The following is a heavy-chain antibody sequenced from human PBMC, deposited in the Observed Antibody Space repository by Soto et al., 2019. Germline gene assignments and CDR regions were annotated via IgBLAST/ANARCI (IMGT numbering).Heavy chain of an antibody. CDR1: GGTFRSYA. CDR3: AGKDYGDSPRYYYYYYGMDV. CDR2: IIPISGTT. V-gene: IGHV1-69*01. Sequence: QVQLVQSGAEVKKPGSSVKVSCKASGGTFRSYAISWVRQAPAQGLEWMGGIIPISGTTNSAQNFQGRVTITADGYSSTVYMELSSLTSEDTAVYYCAGKDYGDSPRYYYYYYGMDVWGQGTTVTVSS. D-gene: IGHD4-17*01. J-gene: IGHJ6*02.